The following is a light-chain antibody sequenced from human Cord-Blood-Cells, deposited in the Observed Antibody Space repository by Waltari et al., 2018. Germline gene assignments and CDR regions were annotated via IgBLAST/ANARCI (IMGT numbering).Light chain of an antibody. J-gene: IGLJ2*01. CDR2: EGS. Sequence: QSALTQPASVSGSPGQSITISCTGTSSDVGSYNLVSWYQQHPGKAPKLMIYEGSKRPSGVSNRFSGSKSGNTASLTIPGLQAEDAADYYGCSYAGSRVVFGGGTKLTVL. V-gene: IGLV2-23*01. CDR3: CSYAGSRVV. CDR1: SSDVGSYNL.